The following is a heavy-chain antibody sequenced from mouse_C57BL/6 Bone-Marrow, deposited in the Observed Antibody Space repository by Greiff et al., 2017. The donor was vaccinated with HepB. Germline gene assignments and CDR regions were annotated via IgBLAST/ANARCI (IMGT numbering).Heavy chain of an antibody. J-gene: IGHJ2*01. CDR3: ARFPYYDGSSEGTGY. CDR1: GYTFTSYW. Sequence: QVQLQQPGAELVKPGASVKLSCKASGYTFTSYWMHWVKQRPGQGLEWIGMIHPNSGSTNYNEKFKSKATLTVDKSSSTAYMQLSSLTSEDSAVYYCARFPYYDGSSEGTGYWGQGTTLTVSS. V-gene: IGHV1-64*01. D-gene: IGHD1-1*01. CDR2: IHPNSGST.